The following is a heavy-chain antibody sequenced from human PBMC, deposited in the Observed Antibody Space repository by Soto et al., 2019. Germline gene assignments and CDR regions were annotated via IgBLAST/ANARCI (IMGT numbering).Heavy chain of an antibody. V-gene: IGHV3-33*01. CDR3: ARDSGDY. CDR2: IWNGGSNE. J-gene: IGHJ4*01. CDR1: GFSFNNYG. Sequence: QVQLVASGGAVVQPGRSLRLSCAASGFSFNNYGMHWVRQAPGKGLEWVAVIWNGGSNEYYADSVKGRFTIFRDNIKNTLYLQMNSLRAEDTAVYYCARDSGDYLGEGTLVTVSS.